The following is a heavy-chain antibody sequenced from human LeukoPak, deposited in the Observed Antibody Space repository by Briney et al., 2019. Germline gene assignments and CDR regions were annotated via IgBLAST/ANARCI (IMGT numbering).Heavy chain of an antibody. CDR2: ISGSGGST. D-gene: IGHD3-10*01. CDR1: GFTFSSYS. J-gene: IGHJ3*02. V-gene: IGHV3-23*01. Sequence: GGSLRLSCAASGFTFSSYSMNWVRQAPGKGLEWVSAISGSGGSTYYADSVKGRFTISRDNSKNTLYLQMNSLRAEDTAVYYCAKSGYYGSGSYTDAFDIWGQGTMVTVSS. CDR3: AKSGYYGSGSYTDAFDI.